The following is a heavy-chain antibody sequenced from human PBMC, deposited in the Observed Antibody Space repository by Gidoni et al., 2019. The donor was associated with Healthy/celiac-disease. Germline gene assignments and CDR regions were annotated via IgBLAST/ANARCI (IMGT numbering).Heavy chain of an antibody. CDR1: GYTFTGYY. J-gene: IGHJ3*02. CDR3: ARDRGGSYESDAFDI. Sequence: QVQLVQSGAAVQKPGSSVQVSCKASGYTFTGYYMHWVRQAPGQGLEWMGWINPNSGGTNYAQKFQGWVTMTRDTSISTAYMELSRMRSDDTAVYYCARDRGGSYESDAFDIWGQGTMVTVSS. CDR2: INPNSGGT. D-gene: IGHD1-26*01. V-gene: IGHV1-2*04.